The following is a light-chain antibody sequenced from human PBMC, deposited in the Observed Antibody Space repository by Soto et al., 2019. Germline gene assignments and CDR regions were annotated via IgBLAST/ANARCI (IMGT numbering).Light chain of an antibody. CDR1: QSISSY. CDR3: QELDNYPRR. J-gene: IGKJ1*01. V-gene: IGKV1-9*01. CDR2: AAS. Sequence: DNPMTQSPSSLSASLGDRVTITCLASQSISSYLNWYQQKPGKAPKLLIYAASSLQSGVPSRFSGSGSGTEFTLTISSLQPEDFATYCCQELDNYPRRFGQGTKVDIK.